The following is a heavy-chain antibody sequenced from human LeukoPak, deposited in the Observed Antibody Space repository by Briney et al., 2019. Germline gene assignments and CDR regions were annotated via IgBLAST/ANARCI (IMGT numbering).Heavy chain of an antibody. V-gene: IGHV3-23*01. CDR2: ISSNGGTT. Sequence: GGSLGLSCVASGFMFSDYAMSWVRQAPGKGLEWVSSISSNGGTTFYADSVKGRFTISRDLFKKSVHLEMKALRAEDTAVYYCAKDPRPYYDVLVGYWGQGTLVTVPP. CDR3: AKDPRPYYDVLVGY. J-gene: IGHJ4*02. CDR1: GFMFSDYA. D-gene: IGHD3-3*01.